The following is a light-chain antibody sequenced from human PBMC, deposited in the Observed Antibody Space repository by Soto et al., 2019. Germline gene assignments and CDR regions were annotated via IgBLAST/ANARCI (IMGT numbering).Light chain of an antibody. CDR1: QDVDDD. Sequence: DIQMTQSPSSLSASVGDRVTITCRASQDVDDDLGWFQQRPGQAPKRLIYAASILQSGVPSRFSGSGSGTEYTLTIDSLQPEDFASYFCLQHLVYPPTFGQGTKVE. J-gene: IGKJ1*01. CDR3: LQHLVYPPT. CDR2: AAS. V-gene: IGKV1-17*01.